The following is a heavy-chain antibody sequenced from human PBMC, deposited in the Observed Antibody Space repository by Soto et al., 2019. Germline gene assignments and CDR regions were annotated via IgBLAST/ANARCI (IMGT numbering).Heavy chain of an antibody. D-gene: IGHD2-15*01. CDR3: ARQFVVVVVATTRDAFEI. J-gene: IGHJ3*02. Sequence: KPSETLSLTCAIYGGSFRGYYWSWIRQPPGKGLEWIGEINESGSANYNPSLKSRVTISVDTSKNQFSLNLRSVTAADTAMYYCARQFVVVVVATTRDAFEIWGQGTMVTVSS. V-gene: IGHV4-34*01. CDR1: GGSFRGYY. CDR2: INESGSA.